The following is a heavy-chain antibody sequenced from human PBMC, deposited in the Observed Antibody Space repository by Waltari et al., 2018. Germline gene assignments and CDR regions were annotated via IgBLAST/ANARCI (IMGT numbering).Heavy chain of an antibody. V-gene: IGHV3-7*01. CDR2: INLDGSEK. Sequence: EVQLVESGGGLVQPGGSLRLSCAASGFPFSTYWMTWVRPVPGKGLEWVANINLDGSEKYYVDSVKGRFSISRDNAKNSLYLQMNSLRVEDTAVYYCAGGRGLAYWGQGTLVTVSS. CDR1: GFPFSTYW. D-gene: IGHD3-10*01. CDR3: AGGRGLAY. J-gene: IGHJ4*02.